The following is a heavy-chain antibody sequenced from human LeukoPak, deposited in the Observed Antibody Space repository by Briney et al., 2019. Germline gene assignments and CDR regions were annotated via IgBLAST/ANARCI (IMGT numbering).Heavy chain of an antibody. CDR2: VSIDGTNT. V-gene: IGHV3-74*01. CDR1: GFSLSSHW. CDR3: ARTVSGSRNAYDI. J-gene: IGHJ3*02. D-gene: IGHD3-22*01. Sequence: GGSLRLSSAASGFSLSSHWMHWVRQPPGKGLMWVSRVSIDGTNTNYADSVKGRFTISRDSATNTLSLQMNSLRIEDTAVYFCARTVSGSRNAYDIWGQGTMVTVSS.